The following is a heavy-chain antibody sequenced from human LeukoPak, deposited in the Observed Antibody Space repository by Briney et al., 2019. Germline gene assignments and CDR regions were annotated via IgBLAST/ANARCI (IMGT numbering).Heavy chain of an antibody. CDR2: ISPSGDIT. D-gene: IGHD2-8*01. V-gene: IGHV3-23*01. CDR3: AKDPVRDIVLMVYAL. Sequence: PGGSLRLSCAASGFIFSSHGMNWVRQAPGKGLEWVSGISPSGDITYYADSVKGRFTISRDNSKNTLYLQMNSLRAEDTAVYYCAKDPVRDIVLMVYALWGQGTLVTVSS. CDR1: GFIFSSHG. J-gene: IGHJ4*02.